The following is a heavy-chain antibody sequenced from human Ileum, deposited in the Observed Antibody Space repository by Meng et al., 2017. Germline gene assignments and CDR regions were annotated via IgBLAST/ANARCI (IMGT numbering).Heavy chain of an antibody. CDR3: ARERRHYYGSGSFDY. J-gene: IGHJ4*02. D-gene: IGHD3-10*01. CDR2: TYYNGSP. V-gene: IGHV4-30-4*01. Sequence: VQLQESGPGLVKPSQTLSLTCTVSGGSISDGNYYWTWIRQTPGKGLEWIGLTYYNGSPFYNPSLRSRVTISVDTSKDQFSLKLTSVTAADTAVYYCARERRHYYGSGSFDYWGQGILVTVSS. CDR1: GGSISDGNYY.